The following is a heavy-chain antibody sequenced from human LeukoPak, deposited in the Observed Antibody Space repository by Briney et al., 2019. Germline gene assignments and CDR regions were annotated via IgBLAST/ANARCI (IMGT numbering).Heavy chain of an antibody. Sequence: GGSLRLSCAASGFIFSSYSMNWVRQAPGKGLEWVSYISSSSSTIYCADSVKGRFTISRDNAKNSLYLQMNSLRDEDTAVCYCAREVRSYNWYWDYWGQGTLVTVSS. V-gene: IGHV3-48*02. J-gene: IGHJ4*02. CDR2: ISSSSSTI. CDR1: GFIFSSYS. D-gene: IGHD1-1*01. CDR3: AREVRSYNWYWDY.